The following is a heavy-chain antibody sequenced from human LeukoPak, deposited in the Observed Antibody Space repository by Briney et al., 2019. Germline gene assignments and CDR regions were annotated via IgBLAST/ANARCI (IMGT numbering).Heavy chain of an antibody. D-gene: IGHD3-22*01. Sequence: ASVKVSCKASGYTFTSYYMHWVRQAPGQGLEWMGIINPSGGSTSYAQKFQGRVTMTRDTSTSTVYMELSSLRSEDTAVYYCARGYYDSSGYRPRNSPVEFYYMDVWGKGTTVTVSS. V-gene: IGHV1-46*03. CDR1: GYTFTSYY. CDR3: ARGYYDSSGYRPRNSPVEFYYMDV. CDR2: INPSGGST. J-gene: IGHJ6*03.